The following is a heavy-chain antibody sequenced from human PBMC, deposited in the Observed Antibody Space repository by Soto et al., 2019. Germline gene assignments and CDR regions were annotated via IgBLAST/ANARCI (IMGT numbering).Heavy chain of an antibody. CDR3: ARGRLGGGTSDYYMDV. CDR1: GFTFSSYS. CDR2: ISSSSSTI. D-gene: IGHD3-16*01. V-gene: IGHV3-48*01. Sequence: PGGSLRLSCAASGFTFSSYSMNWVRQAPGKGLEWVSYISSSSSTIYYADSVKGRFTISRDNAKNSLYLQMNSLRAEDTAVYYCARGRLGGGTSDYYMDVWGKGTTVTVSS. J-gene: IGHJ6*03.